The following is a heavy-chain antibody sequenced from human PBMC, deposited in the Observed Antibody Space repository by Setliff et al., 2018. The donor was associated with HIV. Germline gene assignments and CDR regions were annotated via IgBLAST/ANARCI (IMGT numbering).Heavy chain of an antibody. CDR2: IDHRGRP. J-gene: IGHJ6*03. V-gene: IGHV4-34*01. D-gene: IGHD2-8*02. Sequence: PSETLSLTCGIYGGSFSDYYWSWIRQPPGKGLEWIGEIDHRGRPKYNPSLNSRVTRSVDKSRNQFSLKVSSVTAADTAVYYCARFSITYWYSIPRDYYYYMDVWGEGTTVTVSS. CDR1: GGSFSDYY. CDR3: ARFSITYWYSIPRDYYYYMDV.